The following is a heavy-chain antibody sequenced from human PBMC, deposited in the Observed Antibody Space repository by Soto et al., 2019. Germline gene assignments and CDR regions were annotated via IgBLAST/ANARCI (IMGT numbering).Heavy chain of an antibody. CDR3: ARDGILWSTGYFDY. D-gene: IGHD3-10*01. J-gene: IGHJ4*02. V-gene: IGHV3-30-3*01. Sequence: QVQLVESGGGVVQPGRSLRLSCAPSGFTFSSYAMHWVRQAPGKGLEWVAVISYDGSNKYYADSVKGRFTISRDNSKNTLYLQMNSLRAEDTAVYYCARDGILWSTGYFDYWGQGTLVTVSS. CDR2: ISYDGSNK. CDR1: GFTFSSYA.